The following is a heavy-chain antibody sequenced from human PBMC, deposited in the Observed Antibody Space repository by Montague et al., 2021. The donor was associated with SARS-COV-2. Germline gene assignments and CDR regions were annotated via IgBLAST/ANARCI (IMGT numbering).Heavy chain of an antibody. CDR2: IDYSGST. D-gene: IGHD3-22*01. CDR1: GGSISSSSSY. Sequence: SETLSLTCTVSGGSISSSSSYWGWIRQPPGKGLEWIGSIDYSGSTYYXPSLKSRVTISVDTSKNQFSLKLSSVTAADTAVYYCARHPGITMIVVVIPSAFDIWGQGTMVTVSS. CDR3: ARHPGITMIVVVIPSAFDI. J-gene: IGHJ3*02. V-gene: IGHV4-39*01.